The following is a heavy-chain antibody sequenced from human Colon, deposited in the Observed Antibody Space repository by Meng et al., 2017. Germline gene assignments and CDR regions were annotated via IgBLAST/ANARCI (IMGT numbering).Heavy chain of an antibody. CDR2: IYHSGIT. CDR1: GGSISRSNW. CDR3: ASFPPPGKQWLVTDY. J-gene: IGHJ4*02. D-gene: IGHD6-19*01. V-gene: IGHV4-4*03. Sequence: VQLRCSCPGLWRTPGTLCRTGAVSGGSISRSNWWRWVRQPPGKGLEWIGEIYHSGITNYNPYLKSRVTISVDKSKIQFSLKLSSVTAADTAVYYWASFPPPGKQWLVTDYWGQGTLVTVSS.